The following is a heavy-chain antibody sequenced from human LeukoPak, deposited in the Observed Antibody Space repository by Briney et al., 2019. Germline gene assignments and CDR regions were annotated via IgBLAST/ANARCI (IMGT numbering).Heavy chain of an antibody. D-gene: IGHD4-17*01. CDR1: GFTVSSNY. V-gene: IGHV3-53*01. CDR3: AKDTMTTVPYGMDV. Sequence: GGSLRLSCAASGFTVSSNYMSWVRQAPGKGLEWVSVIYSGGSTYYADSVKGRFTISRDNSKNTLYLQMNSLRAEDTAVYYCAKDTMTTVPYGMDVWGQGTTVTVSS. CDR2: IYSGGST. J-gene: IGHJ6*02.